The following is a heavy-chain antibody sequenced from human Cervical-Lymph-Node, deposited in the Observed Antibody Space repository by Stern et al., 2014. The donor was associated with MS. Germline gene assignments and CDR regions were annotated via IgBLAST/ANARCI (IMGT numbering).Heavy chain of an antibody. CDR2: AIYDGSDH. CDR3: ARDRGLTHYFDGMDV. D-gene: IGHD3-10*01. V-gene: IGHV3-30*03. CDR1: GFTFRDYG. J-gene: IGHJ6*02. Sequence: QVQLVESGGGLVQPGKSLRLSCAYSGFTFRDYGMHWVCMALGTGLAWEVLAIYDGSDHYYAASLKGRLTVSRDNSKNTVLLQMTGLRPEDTAVYFCARDRGLTHYFDGMDVWGQGTTVTVSS.